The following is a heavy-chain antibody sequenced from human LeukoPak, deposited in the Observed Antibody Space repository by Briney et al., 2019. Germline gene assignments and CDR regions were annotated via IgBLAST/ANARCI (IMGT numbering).Heavy chain of an antibody. J-gene: IGHJ3*02. CDR3: AKGDSSSWYRVSAFDI. Sequence: PGGSLRLSCAASGFTFEDYAMFWVRQAPGKGLEWVSGISWNSDTIEYADSVKGRFTISRDNAKNSLYLQMNSLRAEDMALYYCAKGDSSSWYRVSAFDIWGQGTMVTVSS. D-gene: IGHD6-13*01. CDR1: GFTFEDYA. V-gene: IGHV3-9*03. CDR2: ISWNSDTI.